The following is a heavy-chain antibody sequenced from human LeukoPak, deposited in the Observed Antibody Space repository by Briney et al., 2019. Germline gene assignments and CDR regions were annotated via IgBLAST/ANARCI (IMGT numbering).Heavy chain of an antibody. V-gene: IGHV3-11*01. D-gene: IGHD6-19*01. CDR3: ARVGSSGSILYFDY. J-gene: IGHJ4*02. CDR2: ISSSGSTI. CDR1: GFTFSDYY. Sequence: GGSLRLSSAASGFTFSDYYMSWIRQAPGKGLEWVSYISSSGSTIYYADSVKGRFTISRDNAKNSLYLQMNSLRAEDTAVYYCARVGSSGSILYFDYWGQGTLVTVSS.